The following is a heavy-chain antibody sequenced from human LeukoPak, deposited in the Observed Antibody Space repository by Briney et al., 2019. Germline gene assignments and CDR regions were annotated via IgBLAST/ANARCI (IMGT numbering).Heavy chain of an antibody. V-gene: IGHV4-39*07. CDR1: GDSFSSSNYY. CDR3: ARAVRYYDISD. CDR2: LYYSGNT. J-gene: IGHJ4*02. Sequence: SETLSLTCTVSGDSFSSSNYYWGWMRRPPGKGLEWIGNLYYSGNTYFNSSLKSRVTISVDTSKNQFSLKLSSVTAADTAVYYCARAVRYYDISDWGQGTLVTVSS. D-gene: IGHD3-9*01.